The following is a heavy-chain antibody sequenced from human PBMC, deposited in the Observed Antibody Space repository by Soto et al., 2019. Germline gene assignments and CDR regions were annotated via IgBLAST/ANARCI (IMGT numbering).Heavy chain of an antibody. CDR3: ARPANTVADHFDL. V-gene: IGHV5-51*01. J-gene: IGHJ4*02. D-gene: IGHD4-17*01. CDR2: IYPSDSDT. Sequence: GESLKVSCQVSGYTFTIYWIGWVRHMLGKGLEWMGIIYPSDSDTRYSPSFQGQVTISADQSINTAYLQWDSLKASDTAIYYCARPANTVADHFDLWGQGTPVTAPQ. CDR1: GYTFTIYW.